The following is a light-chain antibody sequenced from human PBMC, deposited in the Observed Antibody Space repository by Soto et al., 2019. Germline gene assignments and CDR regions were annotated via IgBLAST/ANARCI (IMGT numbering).Light chain of an antibody. CDR1: QTVLYNSNNKSN. J-gene: IGKJ1*01. CDR3: QQYYSTPWT. Sequence: IAMTQSPDSLAVSLGERATMNCKSSQTVLYNSNNKSNLAWYQQKPGQPPKLLIYWASIRESGVPDRFSGCGSGTDFTLTISSLQAEDVAVYYCQQYYSTPWTFGPGTKVEIK. CDR2: WAS. V-gene: IGKV4-1*01.